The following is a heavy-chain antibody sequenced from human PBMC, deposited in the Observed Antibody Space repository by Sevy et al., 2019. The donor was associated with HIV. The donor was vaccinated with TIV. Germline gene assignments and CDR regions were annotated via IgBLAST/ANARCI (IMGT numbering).Heavy chain of an antibody. V-gene: IGHV3-7*01. Sequence: GGSLRLSCAASGFSFSHYWTHWVRQAPGKGLEWVANIKQDESKKYYVVSVKGRFTISRDNGMNSVYRQMNILVPEDTSYYYSARCDSGSFDYWGQGTLVTVSS. CDR1: GFSFSHYW. J-gene: IGHJ4*02. D-gene: IGHD3-22*01. CDR3: ARCDSGSFDY. CDR2: IKQDESKK.